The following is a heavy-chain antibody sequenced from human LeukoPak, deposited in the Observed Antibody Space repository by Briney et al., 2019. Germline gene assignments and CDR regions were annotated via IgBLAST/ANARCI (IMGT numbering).Heavy chain of an antibody. V-gene: IGHV7-4-1*02. D-gene: IGHD2-8*02. CDR1: GYTFTTYA. Sequence: ASVKVSCTASGYTFTTYAINWVRQAPGQGLEWMGWINTNTGNPTYAQGSTGRFVFSLDTSVSTAYLQISSLKAEDSAVYYCARAVGCGSGLCYSVYWGQGTLVTVSS. CDR3: ARAVGCGSGLCYSVY. J-gene: IGHJ4*02. CDR2: INTNTGNP.